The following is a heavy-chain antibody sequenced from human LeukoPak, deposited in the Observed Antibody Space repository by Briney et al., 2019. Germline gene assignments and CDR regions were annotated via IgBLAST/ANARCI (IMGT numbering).Heavy chain of an antibody. CDR2: SYDSGST. D-gene: IGHD3-22*01. V-gene: IGHV4-38-2*01. CDR3: ARNLSSVNLAPYYDTGAFDY. CDR1: GYSITDGYY. J-gene: IGHJ4*02. Sequence: SETLSLTCAVSGYSITDGYYWGWIRQPPGKGLEWIGSSYDSGSTSYNPSLKSRVTMSVDTSKNHFSLQLSSVTAADTAIYFCARNLSSVNLAPYYDTGAFDYWGQGILVTVSS.